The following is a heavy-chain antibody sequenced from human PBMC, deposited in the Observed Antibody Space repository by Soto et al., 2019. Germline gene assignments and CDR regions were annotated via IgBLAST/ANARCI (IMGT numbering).Heavy chain of an antibody. CDR3: ARSPPKLWFGESDY. D-gene: IGHD3-10*01. CDR1: GYTITSYG. V-gene: IGHV1-18*01. Sequence: QVQLVQSGAEVKKHGASVKVSCKASGYTITSYGIRWVRQAPEQGLEWMGWISAYNGNTNYAQKLQGRVTMTTDTSTSTAYMELRSLRSDDTAVYYCARSPPKLWFGESDYWGQGTLVTVSS. CDR2: ISAYNGNT. J-gene: IGHJ4*02.